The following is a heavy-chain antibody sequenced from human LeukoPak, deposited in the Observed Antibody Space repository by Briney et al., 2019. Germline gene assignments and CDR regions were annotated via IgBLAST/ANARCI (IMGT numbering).Heavy chain of an antibody. CDR1: GFTFSSYW. Sequence: PGGSLRLSCAASGFTFSSYWMSWVHQAPGKGLEWVANIKQDGGEIYYVDSVKGRFTISRDNAKNSLSLQMNSLRAEDTAVYYCARDKVVGATHFDYWGQGTLVTVSS. J-gene: IGHJ4*02. V-gene: IGHV3-7*01. CDR2: IKQDGGEI. CDR3: ARDKVVGATHFDY. D-gene: IGHD1-26*01.